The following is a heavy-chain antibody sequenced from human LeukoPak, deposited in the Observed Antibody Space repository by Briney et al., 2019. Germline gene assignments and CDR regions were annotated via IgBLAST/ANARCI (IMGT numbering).Heavy chain of an antibody. D-gene: IGHD3-3*01. CDR3: ARVSTIFGVVRDAFDI. CDR1: GYTFTSYG. V-gene: IGHV1-18*01. CDR2: ISAYNGNT. Sequence: GASVKVSCKASGYTFTSYGISWVQQAPGQGLEWMGWISAYNGNTNYAQKLQGRVTMTTDTSTSTAYMELRSLRSDDTAVYYCARVSTIFGVVRDAFDIWGQGTMVTVSS. J-gene: IGHJ3*02.